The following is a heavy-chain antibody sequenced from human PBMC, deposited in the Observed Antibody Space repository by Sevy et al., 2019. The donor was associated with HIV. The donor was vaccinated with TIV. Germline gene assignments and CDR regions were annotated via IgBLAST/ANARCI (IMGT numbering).Heavy chain of an antibody. CDR3: ARDWAASTLTMDV. D-gene: IGHD2-15*01. J-gene: IGHJ6*02. CDR2: ISSSGSPI. V-gene: IGHV3-48*03. CDR1: GFTFSNYI. Sequence: GGSLRLSCAASGFTFSNYIMNWVRQAPGKGLEWVSYISSSGSPIYYADSVKGRFTISRDNAKNSLYLQMNSLRADDTGLYYCARDWAASTLTMDVWGQGTTVTVSS.